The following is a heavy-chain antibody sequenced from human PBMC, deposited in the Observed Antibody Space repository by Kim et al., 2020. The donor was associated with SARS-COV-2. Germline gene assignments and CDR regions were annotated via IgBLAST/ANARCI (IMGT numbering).Heavy chain of an antibody. CDR1: GGSFSGYY. Sequence: SETLSLTCAVYGGSFSGYYWSWIRQTPGKGLKWIGEINHSGSTNYNPSLKSRVTISVDTSKNQFSLKLSSVTAADTAVYYCARGRRWGFGELLPFDYWGQGTLVTVSS. V-gene: IGHV4-34*01. CDR2: INHSGST. CDR3: ARGRRWGFGELLPFDY. J-gene: IGHJ4*02. D-gene: IGHD3-10*01.